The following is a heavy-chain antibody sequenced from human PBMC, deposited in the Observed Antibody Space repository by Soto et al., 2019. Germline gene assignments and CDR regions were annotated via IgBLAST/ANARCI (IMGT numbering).Heavy chain of an antibody. CDR2: INAGNGNT. CDR1: GYTFTSYA. V-gene: IGHV1-3*01. J-gene: IGHJ3*02. Sequence: ASVKVSCKASGYTFTSYAMHWVRQAPGQRLEWMGWINAGNGNTKYSQKFQGRVTITRDTSASTAYMELSSLRSEDTAVYYCARKGPGDQGLWAFDIWGQGTMVTVSS. CDR3: ARKGPGDQGLWAFDI. D-gene: IGHD2-21*01.